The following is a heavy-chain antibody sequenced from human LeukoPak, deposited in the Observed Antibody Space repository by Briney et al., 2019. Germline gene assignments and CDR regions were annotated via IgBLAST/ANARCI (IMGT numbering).Heavy chain of an antibody. Sequence: PGGSLRLSCSASVFTFSIYAMYWGPQAPGKGLEWVVVISYDGSHEYYADSVKGRFTISRDNSKNTLYLQMNSLRAENTAVYYCARFHRGWYFDYWGQGTLVTVSS. J-gene: IGHJ4*02. D-gene: IGHD2-15*01. CDR3: ARFHRGWYFDY. CDR2: ISYDGSHE. CDR1: VFTFSIYA. V-gene: IGHV3-30*14.